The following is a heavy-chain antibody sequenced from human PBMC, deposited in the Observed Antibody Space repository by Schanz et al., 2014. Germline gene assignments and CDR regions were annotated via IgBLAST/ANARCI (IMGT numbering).Heavy chain of an antibody. CDR3: TKGLLPVRALADVFDV. Sequence: VQLVESGGGVVQPGRSLRLSCAASGFIFSNSWMSWVRQAPGKGLEWVSRMIGSGSSVFYADSVKGRFTISRDNLKNTVYLQMNSLRAGDTALYYCTKGLLPVRALADVFDVWGQGTMVTVSP. CDR2: MIGSGSSV. D-gene: IGHD2-21*01. CDR1: GFIFSNSW. J-gene: IGHJ3*01. V-gene: IGHV3-23*04.